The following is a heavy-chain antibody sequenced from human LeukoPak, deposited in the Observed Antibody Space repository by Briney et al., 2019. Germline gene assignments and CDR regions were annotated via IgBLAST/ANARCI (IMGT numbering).Heavy chain of an antibody. CDR3: ARDFEPWGSSWYLYFDY. J-gene: IGHJ4*02. V-gene: IGHV1-69*05. CDR1: GGTFSSYA. CDR2: IIPIFGTA. D-gene: IGHD6-13*01. Sequence: GASVKVSCKASGGTFSSYAISWVRQAPGQGLEWMGGIIPIFGTANYAQKFQGRVTITTDESTSTAYMELSSLRSEDTAVYYCARDFEPWGSSWYLYFDYWGQGTLVTVSS.